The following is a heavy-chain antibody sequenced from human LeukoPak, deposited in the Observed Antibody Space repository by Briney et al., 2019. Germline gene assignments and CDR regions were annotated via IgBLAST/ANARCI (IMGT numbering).Heavy chain of an antibody. CDR3: ARVRYFDWLGPFDY. CDR1: GFTFSSYS. D-gene: IGHD3-9*01. CDR2: ISGSSSYI. Sequence: GSLRLSCAASGFTFSSYSMNWVRQAPGKGLEWVSSISGSSSYIYYADSVKGRFTISRDNAKKSLYLQMNSLRAEDTAVYYCARVRYFDWLGPFDYWGQGTLVTVSS. V-gene: IGHV3-21*01. J-gene: IGHJ4*02.